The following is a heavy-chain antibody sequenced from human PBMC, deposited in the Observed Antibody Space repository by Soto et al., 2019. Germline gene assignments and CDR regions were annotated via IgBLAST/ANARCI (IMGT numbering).Heavy chain of an antibody. CDR3: AKHTKSTRWPVGPLF. D-gene: IGHD6-19*01. CDR2: ISWNSGTI. CDR1: GFTCDGDA. V-gene: IGHV3-9*01. Sequence: LGIGCAGSGFTCDGDAMHRGGRGAGKGLEWVSGISWNSGTIVYAASVKGPFTIYRDNTKNSLYLQMDSLRREDTALYYCAKHTKSTRWPVGPLFWGKWT. J-gene: IGHJ6*01.